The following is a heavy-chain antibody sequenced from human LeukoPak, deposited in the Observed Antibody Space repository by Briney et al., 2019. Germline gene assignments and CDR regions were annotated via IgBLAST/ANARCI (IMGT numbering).Heavy chain of an antibody. CDR3: ARGKGIAAAGTVPFDY. Sequence: SVKVSCKASGGTFSSYAISWVRQAPGQGLEWMGGIIPISGTANCAQKFQGRVTITADESTSTAYMELSSLRSEDTAVYYCARGKGIAAAGTVPFDYWGQGTLVTVSS. V-gene: IGHV1-69*13. CDR1: GGTFSSYA. D-gene: IGHD6-13*01. CDR2: IIPISGTA. J-gene: IGHJ4*02.